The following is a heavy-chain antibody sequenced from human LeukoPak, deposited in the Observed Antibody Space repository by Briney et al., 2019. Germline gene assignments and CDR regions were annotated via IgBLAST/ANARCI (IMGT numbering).Heavy chain of an antibody. Sequence: GGSLRLSCAASGFTFSRYGMHWVRQAPDKGLEWVAVISYDGSNRYYADSVKGRFTISRDNSKNTLYLQMNSLRAEDTAVYYCARDRLHYDSLTGYPADWGQGTLVTVSS. V-gene: IGHV3-30*03. D-gene: IGHD3-9*01. CDR2: ISYDGSNR. J-gene: IGHJ4*02. CDR3: ARDRLHYDSLTGYPAD. CDR1: GFTFSRYG.